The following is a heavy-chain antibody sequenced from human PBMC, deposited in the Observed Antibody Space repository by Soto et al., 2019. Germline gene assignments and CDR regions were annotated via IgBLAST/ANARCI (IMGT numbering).Heavy chain of an antibody. CDR2: IYYSGST. CDR1: DGSISSGGYY. Sequence: PSETLSLTSTVSDGSISSGGYYWSWIRQHPGKGLEWIGYIYYSGSTYYNPSLKSRVTISVDTSKNQFSLKLSSVTAADTAVYYCARDLLRNYGGFDPWGQGTLVTVSS. CDR3: ARDLLRNYGGFDP. J-gene: IGHJ5*02. D-gene: IGHD4-4*01. V-gene: IGHV4-31*03.